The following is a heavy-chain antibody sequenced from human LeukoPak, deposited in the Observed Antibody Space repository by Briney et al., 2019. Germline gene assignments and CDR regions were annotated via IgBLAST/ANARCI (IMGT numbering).Heavy chain of an antibody. CDR3: ARRKFPHTYYYDSSGYMFLDY. J-gene: IGHJ4*02. CDR2: ISSSSSYI. V-gene: IGHV3-21*01. CDR1: GFTFSSYS. D-gene: IGHD3-22*01. Sequence: PGGSLRLSCAASGFTFSSYSMYWVRQAPGKGLEWVSSISSSSSYIYYADSVKGRFTISRDNAKNSLYLQMNSLRAEDTAVYYCARRKFPHTYYYDSSGYMFLDYWGQGTLVTVSS.